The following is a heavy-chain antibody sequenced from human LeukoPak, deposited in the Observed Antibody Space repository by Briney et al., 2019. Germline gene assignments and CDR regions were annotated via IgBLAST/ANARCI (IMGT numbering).Heavy chain of an antibody. CDR2: IYYSGST. CDR3: ARIIYCSSTSCYWTHYFDY. V-gene: IGHV4-39*07. D-gene: IGHD2-2*01. CDR1: GGSISSSSYY. J-gene: IGHJ4*02. Sequence: SETLSLTCTVSGGSISSSSYYWGWIGQPPGKGLEWIGSIYYSGSTYYNPSLKSRVTISVDTSKSQFSLKLSSVTAADTAAYYCARIIYCSSTSCYWTHYFDYWGQGTLVTVSS.